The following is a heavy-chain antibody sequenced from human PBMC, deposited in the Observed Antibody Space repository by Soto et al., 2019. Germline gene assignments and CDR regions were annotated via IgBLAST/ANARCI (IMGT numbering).Heavy chain of an antibody. CDR3: ARVGSASLMVVVIADH. V-gene: IGHV3-49*03. D-gene: IGHD3-22*01. CDR2: IRSKGYGGTT. CDR1: GFTFGDYA. Sequence: GRSLRLSCTTSGFTFGDYAMSWFRQAPGKGLEWVGFIRSKGYGGTTQYAASVKGRFTISRDDSESIAYLQMDSLKTEDTALYYCARVGSASLMVVVIADHWGQGTQVTVSS. J-gene: IGHJ4*02.